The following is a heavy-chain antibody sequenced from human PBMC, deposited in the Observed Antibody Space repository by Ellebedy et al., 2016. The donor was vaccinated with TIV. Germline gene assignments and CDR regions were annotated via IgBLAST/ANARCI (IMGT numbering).Heavy chain of an antibody. J-gene: IGHJ4*02. V-gene: IGHV3-11*01. CDR1: GFIFSDHY. CDR2: IGSSGTPI. CDR3: ARDKKEMVLEWLGDFDY. D-gene: IGHD3-3*01. Sequence: GESLKISXAASGFIFSDHYMSWIRQAPGKGPEWVSYIGSSGTPIYYADSVRGRFTISRDNSKNSLYLQMNSLRAEDTAVYYCARDKKEMVLEWLGDFDYWGQGTLVTVSS.